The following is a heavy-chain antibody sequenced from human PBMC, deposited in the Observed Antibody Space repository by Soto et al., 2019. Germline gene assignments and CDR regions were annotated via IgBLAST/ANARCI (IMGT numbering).Heavy chain of an antibody. Sequence: QVQLVESGGGVVQPGRSLRLSCAASGFTFSSYGMHWVRQAPGKGLEWVAVIWYDGSNKYYADSVKGRFTISRDNSKNTLYLQMNSLRAEDTAVYYCARDKSRSYQYYMDVWGKGTTVTVYS. CDR2: IWYDGSNK. V-gene: IGHV3-33*01. D-gene: IGHD3-10*01. CDR1: GFTFSSYG. J-gene: IGHJ6*03. CDR3: ARDKSRSYQYYMDV.